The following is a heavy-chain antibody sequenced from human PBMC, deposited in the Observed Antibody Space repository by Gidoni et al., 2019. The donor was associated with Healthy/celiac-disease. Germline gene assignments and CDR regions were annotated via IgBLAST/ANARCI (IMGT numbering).Heavy chain of an antibody. Sequence: EVQLVESGGGLVQHGGSLRLSCAASGFTFSSYDMHWVRQATGKGLEWVSAIVTAGDTYYPGSVKGRFTISRENAKNSLYLQMNSLRAGDTAVYYCARNRKETTGIDYFDYWGQGTLVTVSS. CDR2: IVTAGDT. V-gene: IGHV3-13*01. CDR3: ARNRKETTGIDYFDY. J-gene: IGHJ4*02. CDR1: GFTFSSYD. D-gene: IGHD4-4*01.